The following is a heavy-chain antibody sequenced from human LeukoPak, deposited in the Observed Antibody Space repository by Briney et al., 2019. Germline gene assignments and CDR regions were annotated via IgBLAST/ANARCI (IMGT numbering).Heavy chain of an antibody. CDR1: NYFISSGYY. CDR2: VYHSGST. Sequence: ASETLSLTCTVSNYFISSGYYWGWIRQPPGKGLEWIASVYHSGSTSYNPSLKSRLTISVHKSKNQFSLKLSSVTAADTAVYYCARDTALFRAYDIWGQGTLVTVSS. J-gene: IGHJ3*02. CDR3: ARDTALFRAYDI. V-gene: IGHV4-38-2*02.